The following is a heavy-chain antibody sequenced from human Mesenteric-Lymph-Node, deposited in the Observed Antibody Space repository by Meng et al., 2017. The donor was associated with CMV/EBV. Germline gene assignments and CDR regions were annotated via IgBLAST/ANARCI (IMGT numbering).Heavy chain of an antibody. Sequence: ESLETPCAASGFTFNDSAIHRVRQASGTGLESVGRIRSKGNTYAPSHAAPVKGRFTISRDESKNTAYLQMHSLKTEDTAVYFCSRAILRGYDPPVGDSWGQGTLVTVSS. V-gene: IGHV3-73*01. CDR2: IRSKGNTYAP. D-gene: IGHD5-12*01. CDR1: GFTFNDSA. J-gene: IGHJ4*02. CDR3: SRAILRGYDPPVGDS.